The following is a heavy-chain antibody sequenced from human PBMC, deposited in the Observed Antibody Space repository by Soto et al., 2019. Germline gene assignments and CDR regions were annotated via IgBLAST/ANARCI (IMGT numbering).Heavy chain of an antibody. J-gene: IGHJ6*02. D-gene: IGHD1-1*01. V-gene: IGHV1-69*13. CDR3: ARGSGKLEPTKVTGYYYYGMDV. CDR1: GGTFSSYA. CDR2: IIPIFGTA. Sequence: SVKVSCKASGGTFSSYAISWVRQAPGQGLEWMGGIIPIFGTANYAQKFQGRVTITADESTSTAYMELSSLRSEDTAVYYCARGSGKLEPTKVTGYYYYGMDVWGQGTTVTVS.